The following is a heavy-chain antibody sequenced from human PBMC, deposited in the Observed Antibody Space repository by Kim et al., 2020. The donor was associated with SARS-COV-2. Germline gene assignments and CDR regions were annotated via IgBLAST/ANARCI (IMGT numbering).Heavy chain of an antibody. V-gene: IGHV4-31*03. CDR2: IYYSGST. CDR1: GGSISSGGYY. J-gene: IGHJ2*01. CDR3: ARVKTGTTWYFDL. D-gene: IGHD1-7*01. Sequence: SETLSLTCTVSGGSISSGGYYWSWIRQHPGKGLEWIGYIYYSGSTYYNPSLKSRVTISVDTSNNQFSLKLSSVTAADTAVYYCARVKTGTTWYFDLWGRGTLVTVSS.